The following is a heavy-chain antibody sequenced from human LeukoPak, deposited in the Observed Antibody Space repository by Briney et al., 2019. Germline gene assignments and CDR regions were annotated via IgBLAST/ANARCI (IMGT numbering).Heavy chain of an antibody. Sequence: SVKVSCKASGGNFNNFPISWVRQAPGQGLEWMGKIMPIPDRTTYARKFQGRVTITADKSTGTAYMEMNSLTSEDTAVYYCARRKLPLTGSTGYDWFDPWGQGTLVTVSS. J-gene: IGHJ5*02. D-gene: IGHD3-9*01. V-gene: IGHV1-69*02. CDR3: ARRKLPLTGSTGYDWFDP. CDR1: GGNFNNFP. CDR2: IMPIPDRT.